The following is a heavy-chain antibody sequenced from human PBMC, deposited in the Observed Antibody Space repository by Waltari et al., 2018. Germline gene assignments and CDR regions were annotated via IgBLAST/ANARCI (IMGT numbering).Heavy chain of an antibody. CDR2: TGGNGGRT. D-gene: IGHD3-9*01. Sequence: EVLLLEFRGGLVQQGGPLRLSCTASGFSFRSWAVSWVRQNPGNGWEWGTGTGGNGGRTYYADSVKGRFTTARDNSKNSLDLQMDSLRAEDTAVYYCGNCEGAGYHVDYFDYWGQGTLVTVSS. CDR3: GNCEGAGYHVDYFDY. J-gene: IGHJ4*02. V-gene: IGHV3-23*01. CDR1: GFSFRSWA.